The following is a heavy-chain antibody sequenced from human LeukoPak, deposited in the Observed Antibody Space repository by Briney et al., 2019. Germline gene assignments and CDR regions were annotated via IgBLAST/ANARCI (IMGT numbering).Heavy chain of an antibody. Sequence: AGGSLRLSCAASGFTFSSYAMSWVRQAPGKGLEWIGYIYYSGSTNYNPSLKSRVTISVDTSKNQFSLKLSSVTAADTAVYYCARGSSYYGSGMTQHRWFDPWGQGTLVTVSS. CDR1: GFTFSSYA. D-gene: IGHD3-10*01. V-gene: IGHV4-59*12. CDR2: IYYSGST. J-gene: IGHJ5*02. CDR3: ARGSSYYGSGMTQHRWFDP.